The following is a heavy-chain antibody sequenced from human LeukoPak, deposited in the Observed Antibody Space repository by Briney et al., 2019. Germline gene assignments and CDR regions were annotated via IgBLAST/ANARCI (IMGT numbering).Heavy chain of an antibody. V-gene: IGHV3-15*01. CDR3: AKGGTTRMMNYFDY. J-gene: IGHJ4*02. CDR1: GFTFSNAW. CDR2: IKSKTDGGTT. D-gene: IGHD2/OR15-2a*01. Sequence: GGSLRLSCAASGFTFSNAWMTWVRQAPGQGLEWVARIKSKTDGGTTDYAAPVKGRFTISRGDSKNTLYLQMNSLKTEDTAVYYCAKGGTTRMMNYFDYWGQGTLVTISS.